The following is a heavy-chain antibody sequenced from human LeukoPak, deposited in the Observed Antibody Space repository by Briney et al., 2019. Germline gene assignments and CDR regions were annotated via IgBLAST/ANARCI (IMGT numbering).Heavy chain of an antibody. CDR3: ARDLSGSYWGANWFDP. J-gene: IGHJ5*02. CDR2: IYYSGST. D-gene: IGHD1-26*01. Sequence: SETLSLTCTVSGGSISSSSYYWGWIRQPPGKGLEWIGSIYYSGSTYYNPSLKSRVTISVDTSKNQFSLKLSSVTAADTAVYYCARDLSGSYWGANWFDPWGQGTLVTVSS. CDR1: GGSISSSSYY. V-gene: IGHV4-39*02.